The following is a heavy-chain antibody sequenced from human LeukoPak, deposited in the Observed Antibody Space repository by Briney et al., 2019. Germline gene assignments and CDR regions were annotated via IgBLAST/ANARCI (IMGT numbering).Heavy chain of an antibody. D-gene: IGHD6-13*01. CDR3: ARARRYSSSWYFFNY. CDR1: GGSISSSSYY. CDR2: IYYSGST. Sequence: PSETLSLTCTVSGGSISSSSYYWGWIRQPPGKGLEWIGYIYYSGSTDYNPSLKSRATISVDTSKNQFSLKLSSVTAADTAVYYCARARRYSSSWYFFNYWGQGTLVTVSS. J-gene: IGHJ4*02. V-gene: IGHV4-30-4*08.